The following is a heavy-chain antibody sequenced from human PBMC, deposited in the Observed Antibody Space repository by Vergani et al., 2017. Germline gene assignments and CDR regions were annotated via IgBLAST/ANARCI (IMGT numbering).Heavy chain of an antibody. D-gene: IGHD5-12*01. CDR3: AHRGVKGDSGLFDY. Sequence: QITLKESGPTLVKPTQTLTLTCTFSGLSLYTSGEGVGWIRQPPGKALDWLALIYFNDDKRYSPSLKSRLTITKDNSKNQVVLTMTNMDPVDTATYYCAHRGVKGDSGLFDYWGQGTLVTVSS. V-gene: IGHV2-5*01. J-gene: IGHJ4*02. CDR1: GLSLYTSGEG. CDR2: IYFNDDK.